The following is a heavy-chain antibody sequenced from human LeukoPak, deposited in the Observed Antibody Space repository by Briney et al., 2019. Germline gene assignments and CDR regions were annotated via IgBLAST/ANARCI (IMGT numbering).Heavy chain of an antibody. Sequence: GSLRLSCAASGFAFSSYAMSWVRQAPGEGLEWVSSIYGSSGSKYYVDSVNGRFTISRDNSKNTLYLQMNSLRAEDTAVYYCAKSLSTMVRGDPQGHYYFDYWGQGTLVT. V-gene: IGHV3-23*01. CDR2: IYGSSGSK. D-gene: IGHD3-10*01. J-gene: IGHJ4*02. CDR1: GFAFSSYA. CDR3: AKSLSTMVRGDPQGHYYFDY.